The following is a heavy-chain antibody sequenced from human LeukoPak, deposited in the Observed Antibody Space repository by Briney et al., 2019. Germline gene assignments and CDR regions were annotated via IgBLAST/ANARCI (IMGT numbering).Heavy chain of an antibody. D-gene: IGHD3-16*01. CDR1: GFTVITND. CDR3: ARGVEPLAANTLAY. V-gene: IGHV3-53*01. Sequence: GSLRLSCAASGFTVITNDMTWVRQAPGKGLEWGSVLLIDGNTKHAKPAQGRFTISKNNSKDPLDLEMDSLRPDDTAVYYCARGVEPLAANTLAYWGQGTLVTV. CDR2: LLIDGNT. J-gene: IGHJ4*02.